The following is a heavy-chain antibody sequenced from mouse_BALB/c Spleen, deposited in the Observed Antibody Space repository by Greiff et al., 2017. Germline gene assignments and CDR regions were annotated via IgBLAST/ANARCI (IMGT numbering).Heavy chain of an antibody. Sequence: QGQLQQSGPQLVRPGASVKISCKASGYSFTSYWMHWVKQRPGQGLEWIGMIDPSDSETRLNQKFKDKATLTVDESSSTAYMQLSSLTSEDSAVYYCARRYYYAMDYWGQGTSVTVSS. CDR3: ARRYYYAMDY. J-gene: IGHJ4*01. CDR2: IDPSDSET. V-gene: IGHV1S127*01. CDR1: GYSFTSYW.